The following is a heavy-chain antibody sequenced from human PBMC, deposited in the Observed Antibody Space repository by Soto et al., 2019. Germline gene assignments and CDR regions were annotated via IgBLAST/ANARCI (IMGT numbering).Heavy chain of an antibody. CDR2: INHSGST. Sequence: SETLSLTCAVYGGSFSGYYWRWIRQHPGKGLEWIGEINHSGSTNYNPSLKSRVTISVDTSKNQFSLKLSSVTAADTAVYYCACFTKIVVVPAARPGVAFDIWGQGTMVTVSS. V-gene: IGHV4-34*01. CDR3: ACFTKIVVVPAARPGVAFDI. CDR1: GGSFSGYY. J-gene: IGHJ3*02. D-gene: IGHD2-2*01.